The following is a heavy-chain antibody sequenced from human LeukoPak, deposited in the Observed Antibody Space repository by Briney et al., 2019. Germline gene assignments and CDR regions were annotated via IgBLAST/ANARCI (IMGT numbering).Heavy chain of an antibody. CDR3: AKDSNWAFDY. CDR2: IRKDGSDK. CDR1: GFTFSRYG. V-gene: IGHV3-30*02. Sequence: PGGSLRLSCGASGFTFSRYGMHWVRQAPGKGLEWVTYIRKDGSDKYYADSVKDRFTISRDISKDMVYLQSTSLRAEDTALYFCAKDSNWAFDYWGQGTLVSVSS. D-gene: IGHD7-27*01. J-gene: IGHJ4*02.